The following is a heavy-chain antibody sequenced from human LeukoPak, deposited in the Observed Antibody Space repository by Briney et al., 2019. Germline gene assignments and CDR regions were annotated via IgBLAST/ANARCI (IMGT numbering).Heavy chain of an antibody. CDR1: NGSISSYH. D-gene: IGHD1-26*01. Sequence: PSETLSLTCTVSNGSISSYHWSWVRQPPGKGLEWIGYILTSGTTNYNPSLKSRLTISVDTSKNQFTLKLGSVTAADTAVYYCARLRVSGSYLYYFDYWGQGTLVTVSS. V-gene: IGHV4-4*09. CDR2: ILTSGTT. J-gene: IGHJ4*02. CDR3: ARLRVSGSYLYYFDY.